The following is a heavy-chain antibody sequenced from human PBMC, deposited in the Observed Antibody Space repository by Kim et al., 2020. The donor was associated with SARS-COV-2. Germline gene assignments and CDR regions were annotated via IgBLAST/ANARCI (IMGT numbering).Heavy chain of an antibody. J-gene: IGHJ4*02. CDR1: GGSFSGYY. D-gene: IGHD1-26*01. CDR2: INHSGST. CDR3: ARARIVGAMGDFDY. Sequence: SETLSLTCAVYGGSFSGYYWSWIRQPPGKGLEWIGEINHSGSTNYNPSLKSRVTISVDTSKNQFSLKLSSVTAADTAVYYCARARIVGAMGDFDYWGQGTLVTVSS. V-gene: IGHV4-34*01.